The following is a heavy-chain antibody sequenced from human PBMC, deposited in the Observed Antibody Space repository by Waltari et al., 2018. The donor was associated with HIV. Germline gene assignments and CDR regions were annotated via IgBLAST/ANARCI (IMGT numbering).Heavy chain of an antibody. CDR3: AKAEAVAYGR. V-gene: IGHV3-23*01. D-gene: IGHD6-19*01. CDR1: GFTFSSYA. CDR2: ISGSGGSP. J-gene: IGHJ4*02. Sequence: EVQLLESGGGLVQPGGSLRLSCAASGFTFSSYAMSWVRRAPGKGTECVSAISGSGGSPYYADSVKGRFTSSIDNSKNTLYLQMNILRAEDTAVYYCAKAEAVAYGRWGQGTLVTVSS.